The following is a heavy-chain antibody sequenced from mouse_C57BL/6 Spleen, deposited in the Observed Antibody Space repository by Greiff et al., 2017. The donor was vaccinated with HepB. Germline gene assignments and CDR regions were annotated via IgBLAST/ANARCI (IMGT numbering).Heavy chain of an antibody. CDR2: IHPNSGST. Sequence: VQLQQPGAELVKPGASVKLSCKASGYTFTSYWMHWVKQRPGQGLEWIGMIHPNSGSTNYNEKFKSKATLTVDKSSSTAYMQLSSLTSEDSAVYYCARFPYGYDGGFAYWGQGALVTVSA. V-gene: IGHV1-64*01. D-gene: IGHD2-2*01. CDR3: ARFPYGYDGGFAY. J-gene: IGHJ3*01. CDR1: GYTFTSYW.